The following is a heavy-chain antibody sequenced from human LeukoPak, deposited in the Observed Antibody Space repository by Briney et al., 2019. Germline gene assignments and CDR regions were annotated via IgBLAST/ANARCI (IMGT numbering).Heavy chain of an antibody. Sequence: PGRSLRLSCAVSGFTFSSYWMSWVRQAPGKGLEWVANIKQDGSETYYVDSVKGRFTISRDNAKNSLYLQMNSLRAEDTAVYYCARGHTSSEYWGQGTLVTVSS. J-gene: IGHJ4*02. CDR3: ARGHTSSEY. V-gene: IGHV3-7*04. D-gene: IGHD2-2*01. CDR1: GFTFSSYW. CDR2: IKQDGSET.